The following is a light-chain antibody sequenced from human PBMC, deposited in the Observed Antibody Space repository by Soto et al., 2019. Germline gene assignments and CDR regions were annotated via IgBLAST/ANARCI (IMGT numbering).Light chain of an antibody. J-gene: IGKJ1*01. CDR3: QQYDSYSLT. CDR2: HAS. CDR1: QSIRSW. V-gene: IGKV1-5*01. Sequence: DIQMTQSSSTLPASVGDRVTVTFRASQSIRSWLAWYQQKPGTAPKVLIYHASNLQSGVPSRFSGSGSGTEFTLTISSLQPDDFAAYYCQQYDSYSLTFGQGTKVDIK.